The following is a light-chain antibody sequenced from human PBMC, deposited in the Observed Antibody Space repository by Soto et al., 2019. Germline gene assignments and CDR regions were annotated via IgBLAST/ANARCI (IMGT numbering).Light chain of an antibody. V-gene: IGLV1-51*02. CDR2: ENN. Sequence: QSVLTQPPSVSAAPGQKVTISCSGSSSNIGNNYVSWYQQLPGTAPKLLIYENNKRPSGIPDRFSGSKSGTSATLGITGLQTGEEADYYCGTWDSSLSAPNWVFGGGTKLTVL. CDR1: SSNIGNNY. CDR3: GTWDSSLSAPNWV. J-gene: IGLJ3*02.